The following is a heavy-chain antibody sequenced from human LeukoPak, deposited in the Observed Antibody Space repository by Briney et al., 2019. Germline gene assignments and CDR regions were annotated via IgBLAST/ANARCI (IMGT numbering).Heavy chain of an antibody. CDR2: ISYDGSNK. CDR1: GFTCATYS. D-gene: IGHD2-2*02. CDR3: ARDICSSTSCYTGRFDY. J-gene: IGHJ4*02. V-gene: IGHV3-30*03. Sequence: GGSLRLSCAASGFTCATYSMYWVRQAPGKGLEWVAVISYDGSNKYYADSVKGRFTISRDNSKNTLYLQMNSLRAEDTAVYYCARDICSSTSCYTGRFDYWGQGTLVTVSS.